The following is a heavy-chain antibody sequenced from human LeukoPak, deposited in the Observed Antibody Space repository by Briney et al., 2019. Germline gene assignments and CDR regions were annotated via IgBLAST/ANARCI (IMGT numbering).Heavy chain of an antibody. CDR3: ARESAGSLHDSTAAFHY. CDR2: GHHSESS. J-gene: IGHJ4*02. CDR1: GDSGTSTY. D-gene: IGHD2-8*02. Sequence: PSETLSLTCSVSGDSGTSTYWSWIRQPPGNGLEWIAYGHHSESSNYNPSFRSRVIIPVDTSRNQFSLRLSSVTAADTAIYYCARESAGSLHDSTAAFHYWGQGILVIVSS. V-gene: IGHV4-59*02.